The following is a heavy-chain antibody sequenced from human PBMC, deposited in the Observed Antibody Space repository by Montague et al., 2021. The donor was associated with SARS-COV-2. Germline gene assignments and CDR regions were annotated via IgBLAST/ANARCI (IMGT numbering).Heavy chain of an antibody. J-gene: IGHJ3*02. D-gene: IGHD2-8*01. CDR3: ARVYYGVNDAFEI. CDR2: LNYSWII. Sequence: SETLSLTCTVSGDSVNSSLRCWIWIPQPPGKRLDWIVYLNYSWIINYNPSLQSRVTISIDTSKNYFSLKLISVTAADTAVYFCARVYYGVNDAFEIWGHGLLVTVSS. CDR1: GDSVNSSLRC. V-gene: IGHV4-61*03.